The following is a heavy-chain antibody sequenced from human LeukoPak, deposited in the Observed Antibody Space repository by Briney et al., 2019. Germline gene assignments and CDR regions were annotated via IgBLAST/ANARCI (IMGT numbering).Heavy chain of an antibody. J-gene: IGHJ5*02. Sequence: GESLKISCKGSGYSFATYWIGWVRQMPGKGLEWMGIIYPGDSHTRYSPSFQGQVTISADKSISTAYLQWSSLKASDTAIYYCAISIANWFDPWGQGTLVTVSS. V-gene: IGHV5-51*01. CDR2: IYPGDSHT. CDR3: AISIANWFDP. CDR1: GYSFATYW.